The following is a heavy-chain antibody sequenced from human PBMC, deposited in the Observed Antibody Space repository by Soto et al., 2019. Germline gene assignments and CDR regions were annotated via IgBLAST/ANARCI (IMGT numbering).Heavy chain of an antibody. D-gene: IGHD2-15*01. CDR3: AREDGDCNGGGCRYFDY. Sequence: EVLLVESGGCLVKPGGSLTLSCAASGFTFSTYSMNWVLQAPGKGLEWVSSINTASYLYYADSVKGRFTISRDDAKSSLSLQMNSLRDDDMAAYYCAREDGDCNGGGCRYFDYWGQGTLVTVSS. CDR1: GFTFSTYS. V-gene: IGHV3-21*01. CDR2: INTASYL. J-gene: IGHJ4*02.